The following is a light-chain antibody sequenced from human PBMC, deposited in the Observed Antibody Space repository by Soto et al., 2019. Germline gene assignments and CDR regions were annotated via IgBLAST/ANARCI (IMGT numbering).Light chain of an antibody. CDR1: SSDVGDYHY. CDR3: SSYTSSTTRV. Sequence: QSALTQPASVSGSPGQSITISCTGTSSDVGDYHYVSWYQQHPGKAPNLMIYDVSNRPSGVSNRFSGSKSGSTASLTISGLQAEDEADYFCSSYTSSTTRVFGTWTKLTLL. CDR2: DVS. V-gene: IGLV2-14*01. J-gene: IGLJ1*01.